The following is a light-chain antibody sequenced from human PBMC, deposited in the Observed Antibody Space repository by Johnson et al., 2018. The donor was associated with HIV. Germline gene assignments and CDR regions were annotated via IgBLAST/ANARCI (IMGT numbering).Light chain of an antibody. V-gene: IGLV1-51*01. Sequence: QPVLTPPPSVSAAPGQKVTISCSGSSSNIGNNDVSWYRHLPGTAPTLLIYDNYKRPSGIPDRFSSSKSGTSATLVITGLHTGDEADYYCGTWDSSLSAHFVFGTGTRVTV. J-gene: IGLJ1*01. CDR2: DNY. CDR1: SSNIGNND. CDR3: GTWDSSLSAHFV.